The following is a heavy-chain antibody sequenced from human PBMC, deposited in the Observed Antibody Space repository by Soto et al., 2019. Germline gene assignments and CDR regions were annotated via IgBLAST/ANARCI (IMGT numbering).Heavy chain of an antibody. CDR1: GGSISSYY. D-gene: IGHD3-16*01. CDR3: ARHEYGHSYGYSFDN. CDR2: IYYSGST. J-gene: IGHJ4*02. V-gene: IGHV4-59*01. Sequence: QVQLQESGPGLVKPSETLSLTCTVSGGSISSYYWSWIRQPPGKGLEWIGYIYYSGSTNYNPSLKSRVTISVDTSKNQFSLNLSSVTAADTAVYYCARHEYGHSYGYSFDNWGQGTLVTVSS.